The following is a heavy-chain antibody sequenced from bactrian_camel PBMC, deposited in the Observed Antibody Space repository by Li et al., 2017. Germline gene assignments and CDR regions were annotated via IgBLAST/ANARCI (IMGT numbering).Heavy chain of an antibody. D-gene: IGHD6*01. CDR2: IYTSGGKT. CDR3: VRDAGTPYGYNY. Sequence: VQLVESGGGSVQAGGSLRLSRAASTVAYMSYCMGWFRQAPGKEREGVAAIYTSGGKTYYADSVKGRFILTKENAKNTVYLQMNSLKPEDTAVYYCVRDAGTPYGYNYWGQGTQVTVS. J-gene: IGHJ4*01. CDR1: TVAYMSYC. V-gene: IGHV3S40*01.